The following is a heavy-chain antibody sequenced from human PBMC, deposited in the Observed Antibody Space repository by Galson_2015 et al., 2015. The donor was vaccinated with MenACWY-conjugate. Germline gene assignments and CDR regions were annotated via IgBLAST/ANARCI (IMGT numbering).Heavy chain of an antibody. CDR3: ARDGTNIAAAGYFDY. CDR2: IYSGGST. V-gene: IGHV3-66*01. J-gene: IGHJ4*02. D-gene: IGHD6-13*01. CDR1: GFTVSSNY. Sequence: SLRLSCAASGFTVSSNYMSWVRQAPGKGLEWVSVIYSGGSTYYADSVKGRFTISRDNSKNTLYLQMNSLRAEDTAVYYCARDGTNIAAAGYFDYWGQGTLVTVSS.